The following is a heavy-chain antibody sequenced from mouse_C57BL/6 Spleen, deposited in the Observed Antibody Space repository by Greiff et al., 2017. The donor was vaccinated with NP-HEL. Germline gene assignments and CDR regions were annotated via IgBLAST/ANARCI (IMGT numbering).Heavy chain of an antibody. CDR1: GYTFTSYW. CDR3: AREITTVVDSFYAMDY. D-gene: IGHD1-1*01. J-gene: IGHJ4*01. V-gene: IGHV1-52*01. CDR2: IDPSDSET. Sequence: VQLQQPGAELVRPGSSVKLSCKASGYTFTSYWMHWVKQRPIQGLEWIGNIDPSDSETHYNQKFKDKATLTVDKSSSTAYMQLSSLTSEDSAVYYCAREITTVVDSFYAMDYWGQGTSVTVSS.